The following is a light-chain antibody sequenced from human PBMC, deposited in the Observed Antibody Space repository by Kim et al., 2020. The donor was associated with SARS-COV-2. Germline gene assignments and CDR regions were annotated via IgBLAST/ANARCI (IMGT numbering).Light chain of an antibody. CDR3: HVWDTSTAV. Sequence: SVALGQTARITCGGNSIGGYSVPWYQQKPGQAPVLVIYRDTNRPSGIPERFSGSNSGNTATLTISRAQAGDEADYFCHVWDTSTAVFGGGTQLTVL. J-gene: IGLJ3*02. CDR2: RDT. CDR1: SIGGYS. V-gene: IGLV3-9*01.